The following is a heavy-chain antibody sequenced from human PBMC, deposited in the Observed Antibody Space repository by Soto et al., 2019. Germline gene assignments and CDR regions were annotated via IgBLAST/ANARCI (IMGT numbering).Heavy chain of an antibody. CDR1: GFIVSANY. Sequence: EVQVVETGGGLIQPGGSLRLSCAASGFIVSANYMSWVRQAPGRGLEWVSLIYSGGNTYYADSVKGRFTISRDHSKNTLHLQMSSLRAEDTAVYYCAKAIGRSWFGTFDGWGRVTLVTVSS. V-gene: IGHV3-53*02. CDR3: AKAIGRSWFGTFDG. CDR2: IYSGGNT. J-gene: IGHJ4*02. D-gene: IGHD6-13*01.